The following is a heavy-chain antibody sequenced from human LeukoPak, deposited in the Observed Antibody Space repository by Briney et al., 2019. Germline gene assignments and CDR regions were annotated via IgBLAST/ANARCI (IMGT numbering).Heavy chain of an antibody. CDR2: ISSSSSYI. D-gene: IGHD2-2*03. CDR1: GFTFSSYG. V-gene: IGHV3-21*01. CDR3: ARVGYCSSTSCSSETHDY. J-gene: IGHJ4*02. Sequence: GSLRLSCAASGFTFSSYGMHWVRQAPGKGLEWISSISSSSSYIYYADSVKGRFTISRDNAKNSLYLQMNSLRAEDTAVYYSARVGYCSSTSCSSETHDYWGQGTLVTVSS.